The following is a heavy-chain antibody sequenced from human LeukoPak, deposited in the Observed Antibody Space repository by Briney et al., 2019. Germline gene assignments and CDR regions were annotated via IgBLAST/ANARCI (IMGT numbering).Heavy chain of an antibody. V-gene: IGHV3-23*01. J-gene: IGHJ6*04. CDR2: ISGSGGST. CDR1: GFTFSSYA. D-gene: IGHD6-6*01. Sequence: GGSLRLSCAASGFTFSSYAMSWVRQAPGKGLEWVSAISGSGGSTYYADSVKGRFTISRDTSKNTLYLQMNGLRAEDTAIYYCAKGHSSSWYGTDVWGKGTTVTVSS. CDR3: AKGHSSSWYGTDV.